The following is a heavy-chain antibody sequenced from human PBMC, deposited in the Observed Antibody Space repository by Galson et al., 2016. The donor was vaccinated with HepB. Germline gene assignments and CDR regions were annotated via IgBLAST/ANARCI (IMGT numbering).Heavy chain of an antibody. D-gene: IGHD2-15*01. Sequence: SLRLSCAASGFNFSSYGMHWVRQSPGKGLEWVAVISYDGSKKYHADSVKGRFTISRDNSKNTLYLQVNSLRDEDTAVYYCARTGCSGDRCYAYFDYWGQGTLVTVSS. CDR3: ARTGCSGDRCYAYFDY. CDR1: GFNFSSYG. CDR2: ISYDGSKK. V-gene: IGHV3-30*03. J-gene: IGHJ4*02.